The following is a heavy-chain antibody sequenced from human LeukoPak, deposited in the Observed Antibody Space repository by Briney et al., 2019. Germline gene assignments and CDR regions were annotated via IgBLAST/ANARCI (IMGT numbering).Heavy chain of an antibody. Sequence: GGSLRLSRAASGFTFNSYSMYWVRQAPGKGLEWASSISSSSSHMFYADSVKGRFSISRDNANYSLYLQMNSLRAEDTAVYYCAKDFRSGRYYRPDQWGQGTLVTVSS. V-gene: IGHV3-21*04. D-gene: IGHD3-10*01. CDR2: ISSSSSHM. J-gene: IGHJ4*02. CDR3: AKDFRSGRYYRPDQ. CDR1: GFTFNSYS.